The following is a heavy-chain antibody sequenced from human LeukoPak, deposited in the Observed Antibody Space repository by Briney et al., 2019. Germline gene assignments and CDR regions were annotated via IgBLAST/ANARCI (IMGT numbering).Heavy chain of an antibody. J-gene: IGHJ4*02. CDR1: GGSISSGFY. D-gene: IGHD6-19*01. V-gene: IGHV4-38-2*02. Sequence: SETLSLTCSVSGGSISSGFYWGWIRQPPGKGLEWIGSIYSSGSTFYNPSLKSRVTISVDTSKNQVSLKLRSVTAADTAVYYCARGDSGWYLGLGFDYWGQGTLVTVSS. CDR2: IYSSGST. CDR3: ARGDSGWYLGLGFDY.